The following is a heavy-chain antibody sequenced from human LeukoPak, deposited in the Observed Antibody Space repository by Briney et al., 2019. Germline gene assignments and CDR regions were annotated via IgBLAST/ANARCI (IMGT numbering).Heavy chain of an antibody. J-gene: IGHJ3*02. CDR3: ARARGYYYDSSGYPDSAFDI. CDR2: ISAYNGNT. Sequence: ASVKVSCKTSGYTSTTYGISWVRQAPGQGLEWMGWISAYNGNTNYAQKLQGRVTMTTDTSTSTAYMELRSLRSDDTAVYYCARARGYYYDSSGYPDSAFDIWGQGTMVTVSS. V-gene: IGHV1-18*01. CDR1: GYTSTTYG. D-gene: IGHD3-22*01.